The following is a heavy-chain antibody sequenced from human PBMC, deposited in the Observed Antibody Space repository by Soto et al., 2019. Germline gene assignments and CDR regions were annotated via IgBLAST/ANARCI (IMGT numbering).Heavy chain of an antibody. Sequence: QVQLVQSGAEVKKPGASVKVSCKASGYTFTNYAMHWVRQAPGQRLEWMGWINAGNGNTKYSQKFQGRVTITRDTSARTAYMALSSLRSADTAVYYCARGPLLWGDVWGQGTTVTVSS. D-gene: IGHD3-10*01. CDR1: GYTFTNYA. CDR2: INAGNGNT. CDR3: ARGPLLWGDV. V-gene: IGHV1-3*01. J-gene: IGHJ6*02.